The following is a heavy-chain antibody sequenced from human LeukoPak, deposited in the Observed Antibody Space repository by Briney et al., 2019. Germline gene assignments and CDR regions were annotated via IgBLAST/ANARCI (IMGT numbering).Heavy chain of an antibody. CDR1: GFTFSSYG. CDR2: IRYDGSNK. D-gene: IGHD3-22*01. J-gene: IGHJ3*02. Sequence: PGGSLRLSCAASGFTFSSYGVHWVRQAPGKGLEWVAFIRYDGSNKYYADSVKGRFTIFRDNSKNTLYLQMNSLRAEDTAVYYCAKVSMIVVAADAFDIWGQGTMVTVSS. V-gene: IGHV3-30*02. CDR3: AKVSMIVVAADAFDI.